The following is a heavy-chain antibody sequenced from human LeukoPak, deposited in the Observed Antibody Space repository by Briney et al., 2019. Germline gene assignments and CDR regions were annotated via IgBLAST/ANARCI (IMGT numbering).Heavy chain of an antibody. CDR1: GFTFSSYA. Sequence: GGSLRLSCAASGFTFSSYAMSWVRQAPGKGLEWVSGISGSGGTTYYVDSVKGRFTISRDNSKDTLYLQMNSLRAEDTALYYCAKGHNRNDYWGQGTLVTVSS. CDR2: ISGSGGTT. J-gene: IGHJ4*02. D-gene: IGHD1-14*01. CDR3: AKGHNRNDY. V-gene: IGHV3-23*01.